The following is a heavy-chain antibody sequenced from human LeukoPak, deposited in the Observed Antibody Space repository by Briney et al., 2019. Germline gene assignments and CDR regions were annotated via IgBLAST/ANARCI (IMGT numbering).Heavy chain of an antibody. J-gene: IGHJ5*02. CDR2: ISAYNGNT. CDR3: ARDRVGYCSSTSCREGFDP. V-gene: IGHV1-18*01. Sequence: ASVNVSCKASGYTFTSYGISWVRQAPGQGLEWMGWISAYNGNTNYAQKLQGRVTMTTDTSTSTAYMELRSLRSDDTAVYYCARDRVGYCSSTSCREGFDPWGQGTLVTVSS. CDR1: GYTFTSYG. D-gene: IGHD2-2*01.